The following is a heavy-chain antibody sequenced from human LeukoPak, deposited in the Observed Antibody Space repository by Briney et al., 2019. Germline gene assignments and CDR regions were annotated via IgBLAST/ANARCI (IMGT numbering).Heavy chain of an antibody. J-gene: IGHJ6*03. CDR1: GFAFSSAW. Sequence: GGSLRLSCVASGFAFSSAWMNWVRQAPGKGLEWVGRIQAKANGETTGYAAPVTRRFTISRDDARNTVYLQMNSLRAEDTAVYYCAREYWGVVVAHHYYMDVWGKGTTVTVSS. D-gene: IGHD2-15*01. CDR2: IQAKANGETT. CDR3: AREYWGVVVAHHYYMDV. V-gene: IGHV3-15*01.